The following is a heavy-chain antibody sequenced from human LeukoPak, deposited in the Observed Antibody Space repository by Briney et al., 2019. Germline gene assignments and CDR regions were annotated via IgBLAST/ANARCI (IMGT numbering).Heavy chain of an antibody. D-gene: IGHD3-22*01. CDR2: IKQDGSEK. Sequence: PGGSLRLSCAASGFTFSSYWMSWVRQAPGKGPEWVANIKQDGSEKYYVDSVKGRFTISRDNANNSLFLQMSRLRAEDTAVYYCARGRYYYDSSFAFDIWGQGTMVTVSS. CDR1: GFTFSSYW. CDR3: ARGRYYYDSSFAFDI. J-gene: IGHJ3*02. V-gene: IGHV3-7*01.